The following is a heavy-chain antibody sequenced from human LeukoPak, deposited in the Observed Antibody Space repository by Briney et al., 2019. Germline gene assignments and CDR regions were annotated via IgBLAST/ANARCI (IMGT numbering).Heavy chain of an antibody. CDR1: GVSINNYY. CDR3: ARSRGCSGYAYDAFDI. V-gene: IGHV4-59*01. Sequence: SETLSLTCSVSGVSINNYYWSWIREPPGRGLEWIGYVYYSGSTNYNPSLKSRVTISVDTSKNQFSLKLSSVTAADTAVYYCARSRGCSGYAYDAFDIWGQGTMVTVSS. J-gene: IGHJ3*02. D-gene: IGHD5-12*01. CDR2: VYYSGST.